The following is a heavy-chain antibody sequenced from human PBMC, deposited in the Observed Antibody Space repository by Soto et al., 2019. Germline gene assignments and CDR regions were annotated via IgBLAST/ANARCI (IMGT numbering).Heavy chain of an antibody. CDR3: ARGLIKLEGGAFDI. Sequence: GPLRLSCAASVFTFSTSVIHWVRQAPGKGLEWVAVISSDETNEDYADSVRGRFTISRDNSKNTLYLQMNSLRAEDTAVYYCARGLIKLEGGAFDIWGQGTMVTVSS. V-gene: IGHV3-33*01. D-gene: IGHD6-6*01. J-gene: IGHJ3*02. CDR1: VFTFSTSV. CDR2: ISSDETNE.